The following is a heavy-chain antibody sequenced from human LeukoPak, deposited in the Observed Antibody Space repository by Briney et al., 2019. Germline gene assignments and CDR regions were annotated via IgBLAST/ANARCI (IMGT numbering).Heavy chain of an antibody. D-gene: IGHD4-17*01. CDR2: ISYDGSNK. CDR3: ARDLGYGDTYGMDV. V-gene: IGHV3-30-3*01. CDR1: GFTFSSYA. Sequence: PGRSLRLSCAASGFTFSSYAMHWVRQAPGKGLEWVAVISYDGSNKYYADSVKGRFTISRDSSKNTLYLQMNSLRAEDTAVYYCARDLGYGDTYGMDVWGQGTTVTVSS. J-gene: IGHJ6*02.